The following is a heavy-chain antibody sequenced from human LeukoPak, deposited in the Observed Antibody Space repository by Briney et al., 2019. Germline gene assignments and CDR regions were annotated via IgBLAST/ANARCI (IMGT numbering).Heavy chain of an antibody. V-gene: IGHV3-21*01. Sequence: GGSLRLSCAASGFTFSSYSMNWVRQAPGKGLEWVSSISSSSSYIYYADSVKGRFTISRDNAKNSLYLQMNSLRAEDTAVYYCARSATEDTAMLVDYWGQGTLVTVSS. CDR2: ISSSSSYI. J-gene: IGHJ4*02. CDR1: GFTFSSYS. D-gene: IGHD5-18*01. CDR3: ARSATEDTAMLVDY.